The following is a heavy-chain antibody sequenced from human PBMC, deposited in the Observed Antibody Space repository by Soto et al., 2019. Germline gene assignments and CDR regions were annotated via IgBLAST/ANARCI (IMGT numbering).Heavy chain of an antibody. V-gene: IGHV1-69*02. CDR2: IIPILGIA. J-gene: IGHJ4*02. CDR3: AAGFVLRFLEWLPQTDY. D-gene: IGHD3-3*01. CDR1: GGTFSSYT. Sequence: GASVKVSCKASGGTFSSYTISWVRQAPGQGLEWMGRIIPILGIANYAQKFQGRVTITRDKSTSTAYMELSSLRSEDTAVYYCAAGFVLRFLEWLPQTDYWGQGTLVTVSS.